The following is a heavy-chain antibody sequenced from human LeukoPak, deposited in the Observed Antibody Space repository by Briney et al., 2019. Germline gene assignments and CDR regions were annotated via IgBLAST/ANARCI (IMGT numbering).Heavy chain of an antibody. CDR3: ARQHATVTTAPLDY. V-gene: IGHV4-59*08. CDR2: VFYSGTT. CDR1: GGSISGYY. Sequence: PSETLSLTCNVSGGSISGYYWNWIRQPPGKGLEWIGYVFYSGTTNYSPSLKSRVSISVDTSKNQFSLKLTSVTAADTAVYYCARQHATVTTAPLDYWGQGTLVTVSS. D-gene: IGHD4-17*01. J-gene: IGHJ4*02.